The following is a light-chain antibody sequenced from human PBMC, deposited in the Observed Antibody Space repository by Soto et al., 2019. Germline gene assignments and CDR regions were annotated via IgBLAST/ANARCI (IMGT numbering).Light chain of an antibody. CDR3: QQNNFY. Sequence: EIVLTQSPATLSLSPWERATLSCRASQSVGSSLVWYQQEPGQAPRLIIHDVSSRATGIPGRFSGSGSGTDFTLTIDSLQPDDFATYYCQQNNFYFGRGTKVD. CDR1: QSVGSS. V-gene: IGKV3-11*01. CDR2: DVS. J-gene: IGKJ3*01.